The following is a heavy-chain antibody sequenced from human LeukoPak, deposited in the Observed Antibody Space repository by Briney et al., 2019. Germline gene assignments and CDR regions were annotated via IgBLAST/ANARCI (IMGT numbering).Heavy chain of an antibody. CDR1: GFTVSSNY. D-gene: IGHD3-10*01. CDR3: ASGSGSYRTPYYYMDV. Sequence: PAGSLRLSCVASGFTVSSNYMSWVRQAPGKGLEWVSVIYSGGSTYYADSVKGRFTISRDNSKNKLYLRMNSLRAEDTAVYYCASGSGSYRTPYYYMDVWGTGTTVTVSS. J-gene: IGHJ6*03. CDR2: IYSGGST. V-gene: IGHV3-53*01.